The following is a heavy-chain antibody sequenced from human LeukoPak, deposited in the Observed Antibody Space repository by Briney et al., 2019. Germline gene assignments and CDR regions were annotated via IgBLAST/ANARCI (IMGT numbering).Heavy chain of an antibody. J-gene: IGHJ6*04. CDR1: GFTFSSYG. CDR3: AKDLRDYYYYYGMDV. CDR2: ISYDGSNK. Sequence: GGSLRLSCAASGFTFSSYGMHWVRQAPGKGLEWVAVISYDGSNKYYADSVKGRFTISRDNSKNTLYLQMNSLRAEDTAVYYCAKDLRDYYYYYGMDVWGKGTTVTVSS. V-gene: IGHV3-30*18.